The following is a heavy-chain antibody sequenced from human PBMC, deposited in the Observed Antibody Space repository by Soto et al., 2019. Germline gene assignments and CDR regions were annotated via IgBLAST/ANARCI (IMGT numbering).Heavy chain of an antibody. CDR3: ARDYGVVLVTVYGMDV. V-gene: IGHV3-30-3*01. Sequence: QVQLVESGGGVVQPGRSLRLSCAASGFTFSSYAMHWVRQAPGKGLEWVAVISYDGSNKYYADSVKGRFTISRDDSKNTLYLQMNSLRVEDTAVYYCARDYGVVLVTVYGMDVWGQGTTVTVSS. CDR1: GFTFSSYA. J-gene: IGHJ6*02. D-gene: IGHD2-2*01. CDR2: ISYDGSNK.